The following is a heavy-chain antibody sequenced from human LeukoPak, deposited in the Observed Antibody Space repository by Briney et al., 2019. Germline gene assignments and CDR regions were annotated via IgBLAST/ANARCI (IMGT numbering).Heavy chain of an antibody. J-gene: IGHJ3*02. Sequence: PSETLSLTCTVSGDSINTGSYYWGWIRQPPGKGLEWIGSVYYSGSTYYDPSLKSRVTISVDTSKNQFSLKLSSVTAADTAVYYCARGDSSLDAFDIWGQGTMVTVSS. CDR3: ARGDSSLDAFDI. CDR1: GDSINTGSYY. V-gene: IGHV4-39*07. D-gene: IGHD3-22*01. CDR2: VYYSGST.